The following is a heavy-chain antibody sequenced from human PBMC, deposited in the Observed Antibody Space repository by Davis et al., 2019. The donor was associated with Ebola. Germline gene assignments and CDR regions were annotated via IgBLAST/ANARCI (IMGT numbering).Heavy chain of an antibody. CDR1: GYTFVSYD. Sequence: ASVKVSCKASGYTFVSYDINWVRQAPGQGLEWLGWMNPSTGDTGYAQKFQGRVSMTRDTSTPTAYLELNSLTSEDTAVYYCAREARRIEVAAKLGFYYGMDVWGQGTTVTVSS. CDR2: MNPSTGDT. J-gene: IGHJ6*02. CDR3: AREARRIEVAAKLGFYYGMDV. D-gene: IGHD6-19*01. V-gene: IGHV1-8*01.